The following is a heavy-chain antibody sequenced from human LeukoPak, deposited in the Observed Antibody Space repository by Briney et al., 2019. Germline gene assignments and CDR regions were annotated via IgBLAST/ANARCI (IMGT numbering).Heavy chain of an antibody. CDR1: GDSSSPFY. CDR3: AKVSASTVSGVERLTADFEY. CDR2: ISYSGSP. D-gene: IGHD3-3*01. V-gene: IGHV4-59*01. J-gene: IGHJ4*02. Sequence: SETLSLTCSVSGDSSSPFYCNWIRQSPGKGLEWIGYISYSGSPNFHPSLKGRATTSVDASKRQFSLRLTSVTAADTAVYYCAKVSASTVSGVERLTADFEYWGKGILVPASS.